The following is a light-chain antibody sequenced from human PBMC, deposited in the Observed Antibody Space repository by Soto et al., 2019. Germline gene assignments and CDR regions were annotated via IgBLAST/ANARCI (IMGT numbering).Light chain of an antibody. CDR3: QQYGSSPLYT. V-gene: IGKV3-20*01. Sequence: EIELTQSPGTLSLSRGERATLSCRASQSVSSSYLAWYQQKPGQAPRLLIYGASSRATGIPDRFSGSGSGTDFTLTISRLEPEDFAVYYCQQYGSSPLYTFGQGTKLEIK. J-gene: IGKJ2*01. CDR2: GAS. CDR1: QSVSSSY.